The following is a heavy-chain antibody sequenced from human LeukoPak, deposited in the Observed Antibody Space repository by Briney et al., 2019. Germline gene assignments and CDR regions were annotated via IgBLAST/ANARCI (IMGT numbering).Heavy chain of an antibody. Sequence: PSETLSLTCAVSGYSISSGYYWGWIRQPPRKGLEWIGSIYHNGNTYYNPSLKSRVTISVDTSKNEFSLKLSSVTAADTAVYYCARGGYSYGRDYWGQGTLVTVSS. CDR1: GYSISSGYY. V-gene: IGHV4-38-2*01. D-gene: IGHD5-18*01. J-gene: IGHJ4*02. CDR2: IYHNGNT. CDR3: ARGGYSYGRDY.